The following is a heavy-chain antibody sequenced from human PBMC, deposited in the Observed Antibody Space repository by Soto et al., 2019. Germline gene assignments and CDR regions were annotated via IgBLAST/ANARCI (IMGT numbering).Heavy chain of an antibody. CDR1: GVNFCRYP. V-gene: IGHV3-23*01. CDR3: AKDSSSCCDYYYGMDF. CDR2: ISSRGGST. D-gene: IGHD6-13*01. J-gene: IGHJ6*04. Sequence: GSQRSSEAASGVNFCRYPITRVRQDKEKGLEWVSAISSRGGSTYYADPVKGRFTIPRYHSKNTLYLQMNSLRTEDTAVYYFAKDSSSCCDYYYGMDFWGKGTKVTGSS.